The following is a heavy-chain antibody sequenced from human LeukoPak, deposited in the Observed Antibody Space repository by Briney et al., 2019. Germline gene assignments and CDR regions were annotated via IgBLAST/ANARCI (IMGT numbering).Heavy chain of an antibody. Sequence: PSETLSLTCTVSGGSIGSSSYYWGWIRQPPGKGLEWIGSIYYSGSTYYDPSLKSRVTISVDTSKNQFSLNLSSVTAADTAVYYCARVLPYSSGWGVDYWGQGTLVTVSS. J-gene: IGHJ4*02. CDR1: GGSIGSSSYY. CDR2: IYYSGST. CDR3: ARVLPYSSGWGVDY. V-gene: IGHV4-39*07. D-gene: IGHD6-19*01.